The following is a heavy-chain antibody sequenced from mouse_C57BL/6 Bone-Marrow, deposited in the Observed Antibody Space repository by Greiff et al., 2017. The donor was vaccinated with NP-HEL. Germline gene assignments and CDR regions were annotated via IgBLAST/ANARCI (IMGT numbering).Heavy chain of an antibody. Sequence: EVKLMESGGDLVKPGGSLKLSCAASGFTFSSYGMSWVRQTPDKRLEWVATISSGGSYTYYPDSVKGRFTISRDNAKNTLYLQMSSLKSEDTAMYYCARHYYGSHYWGQGTTLTVSS. CDR2: ISSGGSYT. CDR3: ARHYYGSHY. J-gene: IGHJ2*01. D-gene: IGHD1-1*01. V-gene: IGHV5-6*01. CDR1: GFTFSSYG.